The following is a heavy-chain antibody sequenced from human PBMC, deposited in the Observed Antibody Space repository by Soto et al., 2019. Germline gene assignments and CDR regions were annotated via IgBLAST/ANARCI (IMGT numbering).Heavy chain of an antibody. D-gene: IGHD6-25*01. CDR1: GFTFRSYG. CDR2: ISYDGSNK. J-gene: IGHJ6*02. Sequence: LRLSCAASGFTFRSYGMHWVRQAPGKGLEWVAIISYDGSNKYYPDSVKGRFTISRDKSKNTLYLQMNSLRVEDTAVYYCAKDRLANPPYYYYYYCMDVWGQGTTVTVSS. V-gene: IGHV3-30*18. CDR3: AKDRLANPPYYYYYYCMDV.